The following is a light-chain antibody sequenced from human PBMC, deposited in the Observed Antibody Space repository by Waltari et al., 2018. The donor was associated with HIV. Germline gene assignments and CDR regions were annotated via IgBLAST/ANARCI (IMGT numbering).Light chain of an antibody. Sequence: EIVFTQSPATLSLSPGERATLSCRASQSVSNYLAWYQQNPGQAPRLITSESSNRPTCFTLRCSGGGSGTDYTRTISSREPADAAVYYCQQRSNWPPPTFGGGTKLEIK. CDR2: ESS. V-gene: IGKV3-11*01. CDR3: QQRSNWPPPT. CDR1: QSVSNY. J-gene: IGKJ4*01.